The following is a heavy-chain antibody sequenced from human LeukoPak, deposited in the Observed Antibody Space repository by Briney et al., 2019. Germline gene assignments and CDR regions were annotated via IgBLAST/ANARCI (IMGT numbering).Heavy chain of an antibody. CDR1: GGSISSYY. D-gene: IGHD3-16*01. J-gene: IGHJ3*02. CDR3: ARELGDAFDI. Sequence: SETLSLTCTVSGGSISSYYWSWIRQPPGKGLEWIGYIYYSGSTNYNPSLKSRVTISVDTSKNQFSLKLSSVTAADTAVYYCARELGDAFDIWGQGTMVTVSS. CDR2: IYYSGST. V-gene: IGHV4-59*01.